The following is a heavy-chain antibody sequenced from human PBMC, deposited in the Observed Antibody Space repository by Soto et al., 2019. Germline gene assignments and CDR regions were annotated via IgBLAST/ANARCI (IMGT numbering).Heavy chain of an antibody. CDR1: GFTFSSYG. D-gene: IGHD3-3*01. Sequence: QVQLVESGGGVVQPGRSLRLSCAASGFTFSSYGMHWVRQAPGKGLEWVAVISYDGSNKYYADSVKGRFTISRDNSKKTLYLQMNSLRAEDTAVYYCAKARQKTIFGVVIGSYWGQGTLVTVSS. CDR2: ISYDGSNK. J-gene: IGHJ4*02. V-gene: IGHV3-30*18. CDR3: AKARQKTIFGVVIGSY.